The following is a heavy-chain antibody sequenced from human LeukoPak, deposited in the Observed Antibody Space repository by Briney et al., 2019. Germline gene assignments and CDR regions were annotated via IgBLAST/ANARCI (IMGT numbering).Heavy chain of an antibody. D-gene: IGHD6-19*01. CDR1: GGSISSYY. CDR3: ARHGRKYSSGWFFDY. V-gene: IGHV4-59*08. J-gene: IGHJ4*02. Sequence: SETLSLTCTVSGGSISSYYWSWIRQPPGKGLEWIGYIYYSGSTNYNASLKSRVTISVDTSKNQFSLKLSFVTAADTAVYYCARHGRKYSSGWFFDYWGQGTLVTVSS. CDR2: IYYSGST.